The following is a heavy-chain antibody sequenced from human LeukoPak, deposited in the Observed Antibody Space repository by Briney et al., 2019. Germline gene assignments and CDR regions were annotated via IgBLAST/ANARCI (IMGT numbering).Heavy chain of an antibody. V-gene: IGHV4-59*08. CDR2: IYYSGST. CDR1: GGSISSYY. CDR3: ARLHYGSGSYFDY. J-gene: IGHJ4*02. D-gene: IGHD3-10*01. Sequence: SETLSLTCTVPGGSISSYYWSWIRQPPGKGLEWIGYIYYSGSTNYNPSLKSRVTISVDTSKNQFSLKLSSVTAADTAVYYCARLHYGSGSYFDYWGQGTLVTVSS.